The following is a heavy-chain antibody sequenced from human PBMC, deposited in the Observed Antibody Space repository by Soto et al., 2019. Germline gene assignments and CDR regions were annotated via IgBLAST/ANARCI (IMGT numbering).Heavy chain of an antibody. CDR3: AREADDILSRHYFDY. CDR2: IYYSGST. V-gene: IGHV4-31*03. Sequence: SETLSLTCTVSGGSISSGVYYWSWIRQHPGKGLEWIGYIYYSGSTYYNPSLKSRVTISVDTSKNQFSLKLSSVTAADTAVYYCAREADDILSRHYFDYWGQGTLVTVSS. CDR1: GGSISSGVYY. J-gene: IGHJ4*02. D-gene: IGHD3-9*01.